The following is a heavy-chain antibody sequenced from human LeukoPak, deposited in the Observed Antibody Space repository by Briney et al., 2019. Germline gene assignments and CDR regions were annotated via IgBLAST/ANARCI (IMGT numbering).Heavy chain of an antibody. J-gene: IGHJ4*02. CDR1: GFTFSSYS. CDR3: ARSYYYGSGSYFALDY. D-gene: IGHD3-10*01. CDR2: ISSSSSYI. V-gene: IGHV3-21*01. Sequence: GGSLRLSCAASGFTFSSYSMNWVRQAPGKGLEWVSSISSSSSYIYYADSVKGRFTISRDNAKNSLYLQMNSLRAEDTAVYYCARSYYYGSGSYFALDYWGQGTLVTASS.